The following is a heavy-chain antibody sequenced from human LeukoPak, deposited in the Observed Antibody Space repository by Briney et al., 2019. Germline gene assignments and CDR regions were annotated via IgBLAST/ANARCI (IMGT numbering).Heavy chain of an antibody. D-gene: IGHD6-19*01. J-gene: IGHJ4*02. CDR2: ISANNGNT. Sequence: GASVKVSCKAAGHISSSYGISWVRQAPGQGLEWMGWISANNGNTNYARKLQGRVTMTTDTSTSTVYMELRGLTSDATAVYYCAREQRWRDLKAAFDHWGQGTLVTVSS. CDR3: AREQRWRDLKAAFDH. CDR1: GHISSSYG. V-gene: IGHV1-18*01.